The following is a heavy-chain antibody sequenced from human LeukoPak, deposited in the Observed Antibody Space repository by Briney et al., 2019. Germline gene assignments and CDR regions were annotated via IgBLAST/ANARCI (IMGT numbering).Heavy chain of an antibody. J-gene: IGHJ6*03. CDR3: ARDCQDVVREWPTYYYYYMDV. D-gene: IGHD3-10*01. Sequence: GGSLRLSCAASGFTFSTYWMSWVRQAPGKGLEWVANIKQDGSEKYYVDSVKGQFTISRDNAKNSLYLQMNSLRAEDTAVYYCARDCQDVVREWPTYYYYYMDVWGKGTTVTVSS. CDR1: GFTFSTYW. V-gene: IGHV3-7*01. CDR2: IKQDGSEK.